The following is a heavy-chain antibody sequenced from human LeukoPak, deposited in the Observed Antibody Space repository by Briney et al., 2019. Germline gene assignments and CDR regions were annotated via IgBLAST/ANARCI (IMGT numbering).Heavy chain of an antibody. D-gene: IGHD6-19*01. CDR3: ARLSVVGITPLDF. V-gene: IGHV4-34*01. CDR2: IDRSGST. CDR1: GGSFSGYY. J-gene: IGHJ4*02. Sequence: SETLSLTCAVYGGSFSGYYWSWIRQPPGKGLEWIGDIDRSGSTNYNPSLKSRVTISVDTSKNQFSLKLSSVTAADTAVYYCARLSVVGITPLDFWGQGTLVTVSS.